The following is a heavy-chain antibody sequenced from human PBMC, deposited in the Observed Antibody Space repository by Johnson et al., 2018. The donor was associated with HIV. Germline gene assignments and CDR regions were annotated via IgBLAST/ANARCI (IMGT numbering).Heavy chain of an antibody. Sequence: VQLVESGGGLVQPGGSLRVSCAASGFTFSSYAMHWVRQAPGKGLEWVSAISGGGSSKYYADSVKGRFTISRDNSKNTLYLQMNSLRAEDTAVYYCAKDADGSCDAFDIWGQGTMVTVSS. CDR3: AKDADGSCDAFDI. D-gene: IGHD3-22*01. CDR2: ISGGGSSK. V-gene: IGHV3-23*04. CDR1: GFTFSSYA. J-gene: IGHJ3*02.